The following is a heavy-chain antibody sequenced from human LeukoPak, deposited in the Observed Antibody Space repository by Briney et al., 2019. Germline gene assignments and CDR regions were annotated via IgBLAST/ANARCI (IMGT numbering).Heavy chain of an antibody. J-gene: IGHJ4*02. V-gene: IGHV3-48*03. CDR3: ARGWGPMVRGVISRPGPYYFDY. D-gene: IGHD3-10*01. CDR2: ISSSGSTI. Sequence: GGSLRLSCAASGFTFSSYEMNWVRQAPGKGLEWVSYISSSGSTIYYADSVKGRFTISRDNAKNSLYLQMNSLRAEDTAVYYCARGWGPMVRGVISRPGPYYFDYWGQGTLVTVSS. CDR1: GFTFSSYE.